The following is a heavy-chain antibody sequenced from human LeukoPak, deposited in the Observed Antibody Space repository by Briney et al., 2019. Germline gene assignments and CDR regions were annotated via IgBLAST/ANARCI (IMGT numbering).Heavy chain of an antibody. CDR2: IYYSGST. V-gene: IGHV4-59*01. CDR1: GGSISSYY. Sequence: PSETLSLTCTVSGGSISSYYWSWIRQPPGKGLEWIGYIYYSGSTNYNPSLKSRVTISVDTSKNQFSLKLSSVTAADTAACYCARCHEYSYAYYYYYYMDVWGKGTTVTVSS. CDR3: ARCHEYSYAYYYYYYMDV. D-gene: IGHD5-18*01. J-gene: IGHJ6*03.